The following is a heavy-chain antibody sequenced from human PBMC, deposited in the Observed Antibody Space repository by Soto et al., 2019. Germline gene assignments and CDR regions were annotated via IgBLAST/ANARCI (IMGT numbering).Heavy chain of an antibody. D-gene: IGHD2-21*01. Sequence: QVQVVQSGADVKKPESSVKVSCKPSGGTFNTYTVNWVRLAPGHGLEWMGRCIPSLDMANYAQKFQDRVTITADRSTFTAYMELNSLTSDDTAVYYCAVTYCRDNSCPRDFAFWGPGTRVTVS. V-gene: IGHV1-69*02. J-gene: IGHJ4*02. CDR1: GGTFNTYT. CDR2: CIPSLDMA. CDR3: AVTYCRDNSCPRDFAF.